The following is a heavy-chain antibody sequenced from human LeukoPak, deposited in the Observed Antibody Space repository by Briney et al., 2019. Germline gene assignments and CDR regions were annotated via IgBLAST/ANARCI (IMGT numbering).Heavy chain of an antibody. Sequence: GGSLRLSCAASGFAFSSYAMSWVRQAPGKGLEWVSAISGSGGSTYYADSVKGRFTISRDNSKNTLYLQMNSLRAEDTAVYYCAKETYYYDSSGIFDYWGQGTLVTVSS. D-gene: IGHD3-22*01. CDR1: GFAFSSYA. CDR2: ISGSGGST. CDR3: AKETYYYDSSGIFDY. V-gene: IGHV3-23*01. J-gene: IGHJ4*02.